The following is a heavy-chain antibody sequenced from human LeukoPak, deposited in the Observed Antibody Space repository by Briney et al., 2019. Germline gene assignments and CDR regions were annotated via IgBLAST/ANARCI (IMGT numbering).Heavy chain of an antibody. V-gene: IGHV3-23*01. CDR2: ISGGGTAI. CDR3: VGNRIVVVRPPIGEAFYF. D-gene: IGHD2-2*01. Sequence: GGSLRLSCGTSGFTFTSDGMNWVRQAPGKGLDWVSAISGGGTAIYYADSVKGRFIISRDNSKNTLYLQMNSLRAEDTAIYYCVGNRIVVVRPPIGEAFYFWGQGAMVTVSS. J-gene: IGHJ3*01. CDR1: GFTFTSDG.